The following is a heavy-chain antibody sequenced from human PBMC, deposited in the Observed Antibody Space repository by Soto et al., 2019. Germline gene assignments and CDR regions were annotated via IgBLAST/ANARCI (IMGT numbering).Heavy chain of an antibody. CDR2: INAGNGNT. D-gene: IGHD4-4*01. J-gene: IGHJ6*02. V-gene: IGHV1-3*01. Sequence: ASVKVSCKASGYTFTSYAMHWVRQAPGQRLEWMGWINAGNGNTKYSQKFQGRVTITRDTSASTAYMELSSLRSDDTAMYYCASSNKGGSNFRYYYYYGMDVWGQGTTVTVSS. CDR3: ASSNKGGSNFRYYYYYGMDV. CDR1: GYTFTSYA.